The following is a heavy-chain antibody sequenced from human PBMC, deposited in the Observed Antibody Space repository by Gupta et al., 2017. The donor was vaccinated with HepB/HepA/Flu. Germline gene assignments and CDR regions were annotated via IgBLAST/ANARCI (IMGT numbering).Heavy chain of an antibody. Sequence: GRFTISRDNSKNTVYLQMNSLRVEDTAVYYCTKGRGGNYGGALDIWGQGTMVTVSS. D-gene: IGHD4-23*01. V-gene: IGHV3-23*01. CDR3: TKGRGGNYGGALDI. J-gene: IGHJ3*02.